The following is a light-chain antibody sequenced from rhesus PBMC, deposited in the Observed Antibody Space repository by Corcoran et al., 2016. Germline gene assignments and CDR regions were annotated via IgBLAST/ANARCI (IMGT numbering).Light chain of an antibody. Sequence: QAAPTQSPSVSGSPGHSVTISCTGTSSDIGGYNRVSWYQQYPGKAARFLIYEVRKRPSGVSDRFSGSKSGNTASLTISGLEAEDEADYYCHSYASSGTYIFGSGTRRTVL. V-gene: IGLV2-13*03. J-gene: IGLJ1*01. CDR3: HSYASSGTYI. CDR1: SSDIGGYNR. CDR2: EVR.